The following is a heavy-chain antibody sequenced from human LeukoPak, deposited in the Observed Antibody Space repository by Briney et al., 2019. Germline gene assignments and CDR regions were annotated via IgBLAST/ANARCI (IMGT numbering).Heavy chain of an antibody. CDR1: GVSFNDYY. J-gene: IGHJ4*02. Sequence: PSETLSLTCAVSGVSFNDYYWSWVRQTPGKGLEWIGEINHSGYTNDSPSLKSRVTLTIDTSRKQFSLNLRSVTVADTGIYYCTRMTTGHDYWGQGTLVTVSS. D-gene: IGHD4-17*01. V-gene: IGHV4-34*01. CDR2: INHSGYT. CDR3: TRMTTGHDY.